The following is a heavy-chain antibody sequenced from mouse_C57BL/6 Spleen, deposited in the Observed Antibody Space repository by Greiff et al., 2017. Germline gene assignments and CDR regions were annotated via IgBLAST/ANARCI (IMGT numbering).Heavy chain of an antibody. CDR1: GFNIKDDY. CDR3: TTDGQPGTGLAY. CDR2: IDPENGDT. V-gene: IGHV14-4*01. D-gene: IGHD3-1*01. J-gene: IGHJ3*01. Sequence: VQLQQSGAELVRPGASVKLSCTASGFNIKDDYMHWVKQRPEQGLEWIGWIDPENGDTEYASKFQGKATITADTSSNTAYLQLSSLTSEDTAVYYCTTDGQPGTGLAYWGQGTLVTVSA.